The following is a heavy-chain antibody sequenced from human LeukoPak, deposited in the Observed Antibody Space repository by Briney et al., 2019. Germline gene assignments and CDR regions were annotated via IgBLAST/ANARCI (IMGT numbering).Heavy chain of an antibody. D-gene: IGHD3-9*01. CDR3: ARLHETGLFFDY. CDR1: GVSISSYY. Sequence: PSETLSLTCTVSGVSISSYYWTWIRQPQGKGLEWIGYIYYSGSTNYNHSLKSRVTMSVDTSKNHFSLMLSSVTAADTAVYYCARLHETGLFFDYWGQGTLVTVSS. V-gene: IGHV4-59*08. J-gene: IGHJ4*02. CDR2: IYYSGST.